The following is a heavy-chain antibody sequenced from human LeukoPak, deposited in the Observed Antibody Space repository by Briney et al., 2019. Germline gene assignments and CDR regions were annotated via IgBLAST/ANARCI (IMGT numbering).Heavy chain of an antibody. D-gene: IGHD6-19*01. CDR1: GGPFSGYY. V-gene: IGHV4-34*01. CDR2: INHSGST. Sequence: SETLTLTCAVYGGPFSGYYWSWIRQPPGKGLGWIGEINHSGSTNYNPSLKKRVTISVDTSKNQFSLKLSSVTAADTAVYYCGRGRGDIAVAGTGDYWGQGTLVTVSS. J-gene: IGHJ4*02. CDR3: GRGRGDIAVAGTGDY.